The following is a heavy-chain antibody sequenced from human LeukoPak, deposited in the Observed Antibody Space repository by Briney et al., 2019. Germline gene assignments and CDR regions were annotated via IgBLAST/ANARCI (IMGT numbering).Heavy chain of an antibody. CDR2: ISYSGST. CDR3: ARGGPGTGYHYYLDY. CDR1: GGSVSSGTYF. Sequence: SETLSLTCTVSGGSVSSGTYFLNWIRQPPGKGLEWIGFISYSGSTNSNPSLKSRVTISVDTSKNQFSLNLRSVTGADTAVYYCARGGPGTGYHYYLDYWGQGTLVTVSS. V-gene: IGHV4-61*01. D-gene: IGHD3-9*01. J-gene: IGHJ4*02.